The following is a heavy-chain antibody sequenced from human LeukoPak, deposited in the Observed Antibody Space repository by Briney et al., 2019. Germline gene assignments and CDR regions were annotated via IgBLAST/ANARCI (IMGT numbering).Heavy chain of an antibody. V-gene: IGHV3-30-3*01. D-gene: IGHD5-18*01. J-gene: IGHJ4*02. CDR1: GFTFSSYA. CDR3: ASSGYSYGYLDY. CDR2: ISYDGSDK. Sequence: GGSLRLSCAASGFTFSSYAMHWVRQAPGKGLEWVAVISYDGSDKYYADSVKGRFTISRDNSKNTLYLQMNSLRAEDTAVYYCASSGYSYGYLDYWGQGTLVTVSS.